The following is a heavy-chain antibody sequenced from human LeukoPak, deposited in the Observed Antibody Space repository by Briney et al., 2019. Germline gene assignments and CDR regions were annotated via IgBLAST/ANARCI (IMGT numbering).Heavy chain of an antibody. CDR1: GFTFSNYW. CDR3: ARNWGYFDY. V-gene: IGHV3-7*03. D-gene: IGHD7-27*01. J-gene: IGHJ4*01. CDR2: IKQDGSEK. Sequence: GGSLRLSCAASGFTFSNYWMNWVRQAPGKGLEWVANIKQDGSEKYYVDSVKGRFTISRDNAKNSLFLQMNSRRAEDTAVYFCARNWGYFDYWGQGTLVTVSS.